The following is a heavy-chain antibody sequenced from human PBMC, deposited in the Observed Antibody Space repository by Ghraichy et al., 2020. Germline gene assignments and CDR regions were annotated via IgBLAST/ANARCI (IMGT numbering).Heavy chain of an antibody. CDR2: INHSGST. Sequence: SQTLSLTCAVYGGSFSGYYWSWIRQPPGKGLEWIGEINHSGSTNYNPSLKSRVTISVDTSKNQFSLKLSSVTAADTAVYYCARGFLHSSSWWGRDYWGQGTLVTVSS. D-gene: IGHD6-13*01. J-gene: IGHJ4*02. V-gene: IGHV4-34*01. CDR3: ARGFLHSSSWWGRDY. CDR1: GGSFSGYY.